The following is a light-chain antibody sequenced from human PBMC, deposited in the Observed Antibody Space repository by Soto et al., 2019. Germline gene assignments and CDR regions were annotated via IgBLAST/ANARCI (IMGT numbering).Light chain of an antibody. CDR1: QSVSNN. CDR2: DAS. V-gene: IGKV3-11*01. CDR3: QQRSNWPPLT. J-gene: IGKJ4*01. Sequence: EIVLTQSPATLSLSPGERATLSCRASQSVSNNLAWYQQKPGQAPRLLIYDASNRATGIPARFSGSGSGTEFTLTISSLEPEDVAVYYCQQRSNWPPLTFGGGIKVEIK.